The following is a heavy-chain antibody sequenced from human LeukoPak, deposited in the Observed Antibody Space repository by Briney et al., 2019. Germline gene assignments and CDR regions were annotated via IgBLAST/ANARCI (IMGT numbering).Heavy chain of an antibody. CDR3: ARAAIAAAFGY. CDR2: IWYDGSNK. J-gene: IGHJ4*02. V-gene: IGHV3-33*01. D-gene: IGHD6-13*01. Sequence: PGGSLRLSCAASGFTFSSYGMHWVRQAPGKGLEWVAVIWYDGSNKYYADSVKGRFTISRDNSKNTLYLQMNSLRAEDTAVYYCARAAIAAAFGYWGQGTLVTVSS. CDR1: GFTFSSYG.